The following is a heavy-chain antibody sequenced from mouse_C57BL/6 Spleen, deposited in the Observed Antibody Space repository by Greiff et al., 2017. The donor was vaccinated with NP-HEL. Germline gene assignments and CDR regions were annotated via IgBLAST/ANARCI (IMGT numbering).Heavy chain of an antibody. CDR1: GYSITSGYY. J-gene: IGHJ2*01. Sequence: EVKVEESGPGLVKPSQSLSLTCSVTGYSITSGYYWNWIRQFPGNKLEWMGYISYDGSNNYNPSLKNRISITRDTSKNQFFLKLNSVTTEDTATYYCARGGVVELDYWGQGTTLTVSS. CDR3: ARGGVVELDY. D-gene: IGHD1-1*01. V-gene: IGHV3-6*01. CDR2: ISYDGSN.